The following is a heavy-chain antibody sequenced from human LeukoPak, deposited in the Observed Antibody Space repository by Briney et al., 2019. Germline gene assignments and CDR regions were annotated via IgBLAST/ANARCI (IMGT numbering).Heavy chain of an antibody. V-gene: IGHV3-33*01. J-gene: IGHJ6*02. D-gene: IGHD3-16*01. Sequence: PGGSLRLSCAASGFTFSSFGMHRVRQAPDKGLEWVALIWYDGSNKHYADSVKGRYIISRDNSKNTLYLHMNSLRAENTAVYYCARFRDGVFSGGDYYNGMDVWGQGTTVTVSS. CDR1: GFTFSSFG. CDR2: IWYDGSNK. CDR3: ARFRDGVFSGGDYYNGMDV.